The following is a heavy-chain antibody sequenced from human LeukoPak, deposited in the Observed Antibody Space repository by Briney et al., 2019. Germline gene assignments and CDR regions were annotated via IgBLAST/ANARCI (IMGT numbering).Heavy chain of an antibody. J-gene: IGHJ5*02. D-gene: IGHD2-21*02. CDR3: VRDSPKTAGTYNGFDT. CDR2: ISWYGGST. CDR1: GFTFDDYG. V-gene: IGHV3-20*04. Sequence: GGSLRLSCAASGFTFDDYGMDWVRHAPGKGLEWVSGISWYGGSTNYADSVKARFTSSRDNAKNSIYLQMNSLRLEDTAFYYCVRDSPKTAGTYNGFDTWGRGTLVTVSS.